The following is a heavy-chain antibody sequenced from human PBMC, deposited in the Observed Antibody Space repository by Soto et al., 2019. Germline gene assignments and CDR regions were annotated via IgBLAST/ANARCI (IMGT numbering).Heavy chain of an antibody. Sequence: ASVKVSCKASGYTFTSYDINWVRQATGQGLEWMGWMNPNSGNTGYAQKFQGRVTISSDTSASTFYMELSTLRSEDTAVYYCARVRGVKGYHYVDAFDYWGQGTLVTVSS. CDR3: ARVRGVKGYHYVDAFDY. D-gene: IGHD4-17*01. CDR1: GYTFTSYD. J-gene: IGHJ4*02. CDR2: MNPNSGNT. V-gene: IGHV1-8*01.